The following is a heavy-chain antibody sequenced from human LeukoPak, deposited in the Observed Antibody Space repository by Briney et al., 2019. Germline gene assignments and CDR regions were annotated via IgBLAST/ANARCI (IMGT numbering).Heavy chain of an antibody. CDR1: GFTFSSYW. D-gene: IGHD2-2*01. Sequence: PGGSLRLSCAASGFTFSSYWMNWVRQAPGKGLEWVSSISSSSSYIYYADSVKGRFTISRDNAKNSLYLQMNSLRAEDTAVYYCARDCSSTSCLNWFDPWGQGTLVTVSS. CDR3: ARDCSSTSCLNWFDP. J-gene: IGHJ5*02. CDR2: ISSSSSYI. V-gene: IGHV3-21*01.